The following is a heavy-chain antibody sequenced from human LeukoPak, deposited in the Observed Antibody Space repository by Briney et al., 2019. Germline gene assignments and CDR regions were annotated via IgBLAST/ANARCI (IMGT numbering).Heavy chain of an antibody. V-gene: IGHV3-33*01. CDR1: GFTFSSYG. Sequence: GGSLRLSCAASGFTFSSYGMHWVRQAPGKGLEWVAVIWYDGSNKYYADSVKGRFTISRDNSKNTLYLQMNSLRAEDTAVYYCARDPTPRRMSAAAGSHFDYWGQGTLVTVSS. J-gene: IGHJ4*02. CDR2: IWYDGSNK. CDR3: ARDPTPRRMSAAAGSHFDY. D-gene: IGHD6-13*01.